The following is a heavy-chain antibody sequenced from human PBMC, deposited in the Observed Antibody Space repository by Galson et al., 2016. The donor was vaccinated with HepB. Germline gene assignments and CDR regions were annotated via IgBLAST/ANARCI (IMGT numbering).Heavy chain of an antibody. D-gene: IGHD2-15*01. CDR2: IYSSGNT. Sequence: TLSLTCTVSXXSIXDXTYXXSWVXXPPGXGLEWIGYIYSSGNTYYNPSLKSPTSISMDRSKNQFSLRVTSVSAADTAVYYCARGPPEGCTGGTCYLGAFDIWGQGTMISVSS. CDR3: ARGPPEGCTGGTCYLGAFDI. J-gene: IGHJ3*02. CDR1: XXSIXDXTYX. V-gene: IGHV4-30-4*01.